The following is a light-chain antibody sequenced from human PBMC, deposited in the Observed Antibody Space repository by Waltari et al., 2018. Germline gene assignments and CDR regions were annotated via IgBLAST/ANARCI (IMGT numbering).Light chain of an antibody. Sequence: QSVLTQPPAASGTPGQRVTTSCSGSSSHSGSNTVNWYQQLPGTAPKLLIYSNNQRPSGVPDRFSGSKSGTSASLAISGLQSEDEADYYCAAWDDSLNGWVFGGGTKLTVL. CDR2: SNN. CDR3: AAWDDSLNGWV. V-gene: IGLV1-44*01. J-gene: IGLJ3*02. CDR1: SSHSGSNT.